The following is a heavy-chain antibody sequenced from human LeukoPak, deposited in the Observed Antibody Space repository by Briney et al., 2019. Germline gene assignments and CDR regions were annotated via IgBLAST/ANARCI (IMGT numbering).Heavy chain of an antibody. CDR3: AKADTAMGIYDY. D-gene: IGHD5-18*01. Sequence: PGGSLRLSCAASGFTFSSYAMSWVRQAPGKGLEWVSGISGSGGTTYYADSVKGRFTISRDNSKNTLYLQMNSLRAEDTAVYYCAKADTAMGIYDYWGQGTLVTVSS. V-gene: IGHV3-23*01. J-gene: IGHJ4*02. CDR1: GFTFSSYA. CDR2: ISGSGGTT.